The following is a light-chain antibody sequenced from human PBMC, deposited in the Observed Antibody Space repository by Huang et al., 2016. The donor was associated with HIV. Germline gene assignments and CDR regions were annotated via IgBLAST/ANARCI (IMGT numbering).Light chain of an antibody. Sequence: PASISCTVTEGLVHNTGYTYLDWYVQRPGQSPQLLMYLGSNRASGVPERFSGSGSGTHFALRISGVEAEDAGVYFCMQGLQIPRTFGQGTKLEI. CDR2: LGS. CDR3: MQGLQIPRT. J-gene: IGKJ2*01. CDR1: EGLVHNTGYTY. V-gene: IGKV2-28*01.